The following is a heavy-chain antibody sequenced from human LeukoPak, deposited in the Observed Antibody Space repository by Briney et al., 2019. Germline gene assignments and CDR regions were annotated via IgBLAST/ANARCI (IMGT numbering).Heavy chain of an antibody. CDR3: ARVRGSYSVDY. J-gene: IGHJ4*02. D-gene: IGHD1-26*01. Sequence: PGRSLRLSCAASGFTFSDYYMSWIRQAPGKGLGWVSYISSSGSTIYYADSVKGRFTISRDNAKNSLHLQMNSLRAEDTAVYYCARVRGSYSVDYWGQGTLATVSS. CDR1: GFTFSDYY. V-gene: IGHV3-11*04. CDR2: ISSSGSTI.